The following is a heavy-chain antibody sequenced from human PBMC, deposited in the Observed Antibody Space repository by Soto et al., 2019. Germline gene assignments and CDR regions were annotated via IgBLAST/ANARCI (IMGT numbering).Heavy chain of an antibody. Sequence: QVQLQQWGAGLLKPSETLSLTCAVYGGSFSGYQWTWIRQTPGKGLEWIGEINDSGNINYNPSLKGRVPILLDTPKKQISLRLSSVTAADAAVYYCARGLILWFGELSRRGGYYYCMDVWGKGTTVTVSS. CDR1: GGSFSGYQ. D-gene: IGHD3-10*01. CDR2: INDSGNI. V-gene: IGHV4-34*01. CDR3: ARGLILWFGELSRRGGYYYCMDV. J-gene: IGHJ6*03.